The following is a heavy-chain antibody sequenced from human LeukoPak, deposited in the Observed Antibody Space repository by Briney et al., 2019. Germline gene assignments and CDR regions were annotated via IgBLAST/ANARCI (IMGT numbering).Heavy chain of an antibody. CDR1: GYSFTSYW. D-gene: IGHD6-6*01. CDR2: IYPGDSDT. V-gene: IGHV5-51*01. CDR3: ARPRDSSSQYYFDY. J-gene: IGHJ4*02. Sequence: GESLKISCKGSGYSFTSYWIGWVRQMPGKGLEWMGIIYPGDSDTRYSPSFQGQVTISVDKSIGTAYLQWSSLKASDTAMYYCARPRDSSSQYYFDYWGQGTLVTVSS.